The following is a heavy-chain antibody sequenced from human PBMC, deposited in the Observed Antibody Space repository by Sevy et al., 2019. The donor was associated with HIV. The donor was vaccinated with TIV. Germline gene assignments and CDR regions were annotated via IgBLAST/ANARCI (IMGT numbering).Heavy chain of an antibody. D-gene: IGHD2-2*01. J-gene: IGHJ4*02. CDR2: INSNGDST. CDR1: GFTFNYYG. CDR3: LRDVLRLVVVPAASCDY. Sequence: GGSLRLSCSVSGFTFNYYGMYWVRQAPGKGLQYVSGINSNGDSTDYADSVKGGFIISRDNSKNTLYLQMSSLRPEDTAVYYCLRDVLRLVVVPAASCDYWGQGTLVTVSS. V-gene: IGHV3-64D*06.